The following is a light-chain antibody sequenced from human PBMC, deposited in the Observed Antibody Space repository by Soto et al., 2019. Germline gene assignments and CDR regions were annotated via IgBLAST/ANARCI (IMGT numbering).Light chain of an antibody. J-gene: IGKJ1*01. V-gene: IGKV1-5*03. CDR1: QSISSW. CDR3: QQYNSYSRT. CDR2: KAS. Sequence: DIQMTQSPSTLSASVGDRVTITCRASQSISSWLAWYQQKPGKAPKLLIYKASSLESGVPSRFSGSGSGTECTLTISSLQPDDFSPYYCQQYNSYSRTFGQGTNVEMK.